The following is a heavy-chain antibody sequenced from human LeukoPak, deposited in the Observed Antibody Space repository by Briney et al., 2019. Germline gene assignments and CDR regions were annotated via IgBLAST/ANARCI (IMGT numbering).Heavy chain of an antibody. J-gene: IGHJ5*02. CDR1: GFTFTNAW. V-gene: IGHV3-15*01. Sequence: GGSLRLSCVASGFTFTNAWMGWVRQAPGKGLEWVGLIKGKTEGGTTDYAAPVKGRFTISRDDSRNTLYLQMNTLKTEDTAVYYCTAGAGWFDPWGQGTLVTVSS. CDR3: TAGAGWFDP. CDR2: IKGKTEGGTT.